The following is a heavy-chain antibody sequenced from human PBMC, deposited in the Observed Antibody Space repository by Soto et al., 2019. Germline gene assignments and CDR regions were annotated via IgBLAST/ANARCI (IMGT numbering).Heavy chain of an antibody. V-gene: IGHV1-2*04. CDR1: GYTFTGYY. J-gene: IGHJ4*02. CDR2: INPNRGGT. D-gene: IGHD3-3*01. Sequence: QVQLVQSGAEVKKPGASVKVSCKASGYTFTGYYMHWVRQAPGQGLEGMGWINPNRGGTNYAQKFQGWVTMTRDTSISSAYMELSRLRSDDTAVYYCARASTYYDFWSGYSYFAYWGQGTLVTVSS. CDR3: ARASTYYDFWSGYSYFAY.